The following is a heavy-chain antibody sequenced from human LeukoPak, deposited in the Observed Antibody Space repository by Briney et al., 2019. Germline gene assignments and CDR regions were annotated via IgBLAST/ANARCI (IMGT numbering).Heavy chain of an antibody. Sequence: GGSLRLSCAASGFIFSTYGMHWVRQAPGKGLEWVAFIRYDGSNKYYADSVKGRFTISRDNSKNTLYLQMNSLRAEDTAVYYCAKIVTRVVPAATPPDYWGQGTLVTVSS. CDR3: AKIVTRVVPAATPPDY. CDR1: GFIFSTYG. V-gene: IGHV3-30*02. CDR2: IRYDGSNK. D-gene: IGHD2-2*02. J-gene: IGHJ4*02.